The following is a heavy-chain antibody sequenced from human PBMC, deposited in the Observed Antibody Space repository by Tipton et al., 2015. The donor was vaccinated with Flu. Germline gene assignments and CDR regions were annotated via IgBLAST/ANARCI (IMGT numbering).Heavy chain of an antibody. J-gene: IGHJ5*02. V-gene: IGHV4-39*07. CDR1: GGSIGSTNYF. Sequence: GLVKPSETLSLTCAVSGGSIGSTNYFCAWIRQPPGKRLELIGSIYPSGTTYYNPSLKSRVTISVDTSKSQFSLMLRSVTAADTAVYYCARRSVAGPYNWFDPWGQGTPVTVSS. D-gene: IGHD6-19*01. CDR3: ARRSVAGPYNWFDP. CDR2: IYPSGTT.